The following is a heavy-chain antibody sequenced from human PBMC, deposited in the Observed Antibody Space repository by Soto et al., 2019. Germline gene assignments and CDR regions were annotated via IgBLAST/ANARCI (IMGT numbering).Heavy chain of an antibody. Sequence: PSETLSLTCTVSGGSISSSDSYWSWIRQPPGKGLEWIGYINSSGSTYYNPSLKSRVTISVDTSKNQFSLKLSSVTAADTAVYYCARGPGNPWGQGTLVTVSS. CDR2: INSSGST. J-gene: IGHJ5*02. CDR1: GGSISSSDSY. V-gene: IGHV4-30-4*01. CDR3: ARGPGNP.